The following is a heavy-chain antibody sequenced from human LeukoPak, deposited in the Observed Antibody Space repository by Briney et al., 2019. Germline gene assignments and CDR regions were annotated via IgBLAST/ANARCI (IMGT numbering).Heavy chain of an antibody. V-gene: IGHV3-48*03. CDR3: AGLTTYHPFDY. CDR1: GFTFSSYE. J-gene: IGHJ4*02. CDR2: ISSSGSTI. Sequence: PGGSLRLSCAASGFTFSSYEMNWVRQAPGKGLEWVSYISSSGSTIYYADSVKGRFTISRDNAKNSLYLQMNSLRAEDTAVYYCAGLTTYHPFDYWGQGTLVTVSS. D-gene: IGHD4-11*01.